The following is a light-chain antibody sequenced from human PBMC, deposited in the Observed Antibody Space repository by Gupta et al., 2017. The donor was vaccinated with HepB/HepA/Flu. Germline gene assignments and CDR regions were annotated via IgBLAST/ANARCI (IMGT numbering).Light chain of an antibody. J-gene: IGKJ1*01. CDR3: QQYDSSLVT. Sequence: EIVLTQSPGTLSLSPGERVTLSCRASQSVSSSYLAWYQQKPGEAPRLLIYGASTRATGVPERFSGSGSGTDFTLTISSLQPEDFAMYYCQQYDSSLVTFGQGTKVDIK. CDR2: GAS. V-gene: IGKV3-20*01. CDR1: QSVSSSY.